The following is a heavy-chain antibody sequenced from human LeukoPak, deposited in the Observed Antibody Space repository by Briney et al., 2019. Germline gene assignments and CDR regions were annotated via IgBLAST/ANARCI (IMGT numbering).Heavy chain of an antibody. CDR2: ISYDGSNK. Sequence: GRSLRLSCAASGFTFSGYAMHWVRQAPGKGLEWVAVISYDGSNKYYADSVKGRFTISRDNSKNTLYLQVNSLRAEDTAVYYCARDRGDILTGSTGDFDYWGQGTLVTVSS. CDR3: ARDRGDILTGSTGDFDY. J-gene: IGHJ4*02. CDR1: GFTFSGYA. V-gene: IGHV3-30-3*01. D-gene: IGHD3-9*01.